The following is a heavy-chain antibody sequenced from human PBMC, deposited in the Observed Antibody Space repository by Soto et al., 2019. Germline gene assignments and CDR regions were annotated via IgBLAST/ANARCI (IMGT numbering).Heavy chain of an antibody. CDR2: IIPFFQTP. Sequence: GASVKVSCKASGGTFSKYAISWVRQAPGQGLEWMGGIIPFFQTPNYAQKYQGRVTITADESTTTAYMEMRSLRSEDTAVYYCARSRAAAPPRVGMDVWGQGTTVTAP. CDR1: GGTFSKYA. J-gene: IGHJ6*02. CDR3: ARSRAAAPPRVGMDV. V-gene: IGHV1-69*13. D-gene: IGHD6-13*01.